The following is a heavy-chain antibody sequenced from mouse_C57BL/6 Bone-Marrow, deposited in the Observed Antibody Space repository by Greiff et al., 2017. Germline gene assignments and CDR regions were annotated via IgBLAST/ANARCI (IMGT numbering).Heavy chain of an antibody. Sequence: EVKLEESGPGLVKPSQSLSLTCSVTGYSITSGYYWNWIRQFPGNQLEWMGYISYDGSNNYNPTLHKRISITRDTSKNQFFLKLNSVTTEDTANYYCARGPYYGSSYWYFDVWGTGTTVTVSS. J-gene: IGHJ1*03. CDR3: ARGPYYGSSYWYFDV. V-gene: IGHV3-6*01. CDR2: ISYDGSN. CDR1: GYSITSGYY. D-gene: IGHD1-1*01.